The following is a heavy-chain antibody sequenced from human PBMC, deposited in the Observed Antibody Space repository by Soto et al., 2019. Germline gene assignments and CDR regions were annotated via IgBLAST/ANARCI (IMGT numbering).Heavy chain of an antibody. V-gene: IGHV5-10-1*01. J-gene: IGHJ6*02. CDR2: IDPSDSYT. CDR3: ARQEDIAAPQQYYGMDV. Sequence: GESLKISCKGSGYSFTSYWISWVRQMPGKGLEWMGRIDPSDSYTNYSPSFQGHVTISADKSISTAYLQWSSLKASDTAMYYCARQEDIAAPQQYYGMDVWCPGTKVTVYS. CDR1: GYSFTSYW. D-gene: IGHD6-6*01.